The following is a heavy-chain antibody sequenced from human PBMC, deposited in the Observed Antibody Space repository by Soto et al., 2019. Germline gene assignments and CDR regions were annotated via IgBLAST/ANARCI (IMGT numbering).Heavy chain of an antibody. CDR3: ARESEDLTSNFDY. CDR1: GFTFTRYS. Sequence: VQLVESGGGLVKPGGSLRLSCAASGFTFTRYSMNWVRQAPGKGLEWVSSISSTTNYIYYADSMKGRFTVSRDNAKNSGYLEMNSLSAEDTAVYYCARESEDLTSNFDYWGQGTLVTVSS. J-gene: IGHJ4*02. V-gene: IGHV3-21*01. CDR2: ISSTTNYI.